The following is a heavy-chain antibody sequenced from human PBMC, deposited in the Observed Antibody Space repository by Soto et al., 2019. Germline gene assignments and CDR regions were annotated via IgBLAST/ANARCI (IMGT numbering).Heavy chain of an antibody. Sequence: SETLSLTCTVSGGSISSGGYYWSWIRQHPGKGLEWIGYIYYSGSTYYNPSLKSRVTISVDTSKNQFSLKLRSVTAADTAVYYCAISSGYADWFDPWGQGTLITVSS. J-gene: IGHJ5*02. V-gene: IGHV4-31*03. CDR3: AISSGYADWFDP. D-gene: IGHD3-22*01. CDR1: GGSISSGGYY. CDR2: IYYSGST.